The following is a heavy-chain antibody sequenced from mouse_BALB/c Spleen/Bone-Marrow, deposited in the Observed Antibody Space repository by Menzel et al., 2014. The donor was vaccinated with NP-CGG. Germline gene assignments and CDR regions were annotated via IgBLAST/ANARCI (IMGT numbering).Heavy chain of an antibody. CDR3: ARRPMIYYYALDY. D-gene: IGHD2-4*01. J-gene: IGHJ4*01. Sequence: DVQLQESGAELVKPGASVKLSCTASGFKIKDTHMHWVIQRPEQGLEWIGRIDPANGNTKYDPKFQGKASITADTSSNTAYLQLSSLTSEDTAVYYCARRPMIYYYALDYWGQGTSVTVSS. CDR2: IDPANGNT. CDR1: GFKIKDTH. V-gene: IGHV14-3*02.